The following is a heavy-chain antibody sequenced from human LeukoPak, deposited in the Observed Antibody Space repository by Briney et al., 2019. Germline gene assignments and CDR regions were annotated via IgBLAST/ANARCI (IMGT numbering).Heavy chain of an antibody. CDR2: ISGSGGNT. CDR3: ARVIRAAPGKGYFDY. CDR1: GFIFSTYE. J-gene: IGHJ4*02. Sequence: GGTLRLSCATSGFIFSTYELSWVRQAPGKELEWVSSISGSGGNTYHADSVKGRFTISRDSSKNTLYLQMNSLRAEDTAIYYCARVIRAAPGKGYFDYWGQGTLVTVSS. D-gene: IGHD6-13*01. V-gene: IGHV3-23*01.